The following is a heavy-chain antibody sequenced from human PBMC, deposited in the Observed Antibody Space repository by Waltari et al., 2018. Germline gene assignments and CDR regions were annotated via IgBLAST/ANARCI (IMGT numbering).Heavy chain of an antibody. V-gene: IGHV1-69*05. J-gene: IGHJ5*02. D-gene: IGHD2-15*01. CDR2: IIPIFGTA. CDR1: GGTLSSYA. Sequence: QVELVQSGAEVKKAGSSVKVSCKASGGTLSSYASSWVRQATGQGLEWMGVIIPIFGTANYAQKFQGRVTLTTDESTSTAYMELRSLSSEDTAVYYCARNLDCSGASCYSAYDPWGQGTLVTVSS. CDR3: ARNLDCSGASCYSAYDP.